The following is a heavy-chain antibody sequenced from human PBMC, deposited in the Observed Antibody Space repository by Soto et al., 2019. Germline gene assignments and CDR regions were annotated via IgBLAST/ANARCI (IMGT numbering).Heavy chain of an antibody. CDR1: GFTFSNYG. V-gene: IGHV3-30*18. D-gene: IGHD3-10*01. CDR3: AKDFHYYGSGSYFDY. J-gene: IGHJ4*02. CDR2: ISYDGSNK. Sequence: QVQLVESGGGVVQPGRALRLACAAAGFTFSNYGMHWVRQAPGKGLEWVAVISYDGSNKYYADSVKGRFTISRDNSKNTLYLHMNSLRAEDTAVYYCAKDFHYYGSGSYFDYCGQGTLVTVSS.